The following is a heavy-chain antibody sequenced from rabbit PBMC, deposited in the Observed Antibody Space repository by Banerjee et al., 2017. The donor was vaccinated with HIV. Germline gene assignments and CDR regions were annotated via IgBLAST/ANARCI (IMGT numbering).Heavy chain of an antibody. CDR3: AREHTYADYGDFNL. J-gene: IGHJ4*01. CDR1: GFSYSGGYD. CDR2: THTADGNT. Sequence: QSLEESGGDLVKPGASLTLTCKASGFSYSGGYDKCWVRQAPGKGLEWIGCTHTADGNTYYAIWAKGRFTISKTSSTTVTLQMTSLTAADTAAYFCAREHTYADYGDFNLWGQGTLVTVS. V-gene: IGHV1S40*01. D-gene: IGHD2-1*01.